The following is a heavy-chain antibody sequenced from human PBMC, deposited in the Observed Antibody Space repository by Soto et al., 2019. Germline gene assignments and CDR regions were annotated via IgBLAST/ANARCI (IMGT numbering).Heavy chain of an antibody. J-gene: IGHJ2*01. D-gene: IGHD3-3*01. V-gene: IGHV4-34*01. Sequence: SETLSLTCVVSGGSLSDYFWSWIRQPPGMALEWIGEINHLGSINYNPSLKSRVTMSVDTSKNQFSLKLNSVTAADTAAYYCARGGRELLRFLEWLPDWYLDLWGSGTLVTVSS. CDR2: INHLGSI. CDR1: GGSLSDYF. CDR3: ARGGRELLRFLEWLPDWYLDL.